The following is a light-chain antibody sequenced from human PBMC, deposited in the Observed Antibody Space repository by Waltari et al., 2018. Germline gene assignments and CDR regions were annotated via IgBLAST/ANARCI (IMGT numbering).Light chain of an antibody. J-gene: IGKJ2*01. CDR2: FAS. CDR3: QQYYSTSMYT. Sequence: DIVMTQSPDSLAVSLGERATINCKSSQSVLYSSNNKNYLAWYQQKPGQPPKLLIYFASTRESGVPDRFSGSGSGTDFTLTISSLQAEDVAVYYCQQYYSTSMYTFGQGTKLEIK. CDR1: QSVLYSSNNKNY. V-gene: IGKV4-1*01.